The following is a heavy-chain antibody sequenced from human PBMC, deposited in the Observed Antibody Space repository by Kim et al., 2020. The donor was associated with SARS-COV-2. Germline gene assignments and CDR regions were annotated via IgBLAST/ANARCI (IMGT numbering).Heavy chain of an antibody. D-gene: IGHD4-17*01. CDR3: ARVTTVTTVDYYYYGMDV. V-gene: IGHV3-11*06. J-gene: IGHJ6*02. Sequence: KGRFTISRDNAKNSLYLQMNSLRAEDTAVYYCARVTTVTTVDYYYYGMDVWGQGTTVTVSS.